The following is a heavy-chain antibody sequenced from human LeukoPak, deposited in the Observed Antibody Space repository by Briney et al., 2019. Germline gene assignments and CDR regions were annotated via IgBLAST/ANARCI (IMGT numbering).Heavy chain of an antibody. V-gene: IGHV3-23*01. Sequence: GGSLRLSCAASEFTFSSYAMSWVRQAPGKGLEWVSTISGSGGSTYYADSVKGRFTISRDNSKNTLYLQMNSLRAEDTAVYYCAKVVGATTRGYFDYWGQGTLVTVSS. J-gene: IGHJ4*02. CDR3: AKVVGATTRGYFDY. D-gene: IGHD1-26*01. CDR2: ISGSGGST. CDR1: EFTFSSYA.